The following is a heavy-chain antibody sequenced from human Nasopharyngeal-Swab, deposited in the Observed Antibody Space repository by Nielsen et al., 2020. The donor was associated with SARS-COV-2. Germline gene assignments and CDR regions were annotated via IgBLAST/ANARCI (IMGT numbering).Heavy chain of an antibody. V-gene: IGHV7-4-1*02. Sequence: WVRQAPGQGLEWMGWINTNTGNPTYAQGFTGRFVFSLDTSVSTAYLQISSLKAEDTAVYYCARDLTAAGTGQAEYFQHWGQGTLVTVSS. CDR2: INTNTGNP. CDR3: ARDLTAAGTGQAEYFQH. D-gene: IGHD6-13*01. J-gene: IGHJ1*01.